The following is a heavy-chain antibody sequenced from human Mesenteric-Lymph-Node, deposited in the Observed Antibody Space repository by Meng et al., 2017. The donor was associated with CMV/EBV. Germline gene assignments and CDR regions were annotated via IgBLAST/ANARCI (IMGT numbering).Heavy chain of an antibody. Sequence: GGSLRLSCAASGFTFSSYGMHWVRQAPGKGLEWVAFIRYDGSNKYYADSVKGRFTITRDNSKNTLYLQMNSLRAGDTAVYYCAGPPLDAFDIWGQGTMVTVSS. D-gene: IGHD3/OR15-3a*01. CDR2: IRYDGSNK. CDR1: GFTFSSYG. J-gene: IGHJ3*02. CDR3: AGPPLDAFDI. V-gene: IGHV3-30*02.